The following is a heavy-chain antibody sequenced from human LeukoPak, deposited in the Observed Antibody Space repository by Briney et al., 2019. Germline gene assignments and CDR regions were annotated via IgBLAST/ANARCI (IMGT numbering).Heavy chain of an antibody. D-gene: IGHD6-13*01. CDR1: GFTFSSYT. CDR3: VKVLSDSTTWTAPFDY. Sequence: GGSLRLSCSASGFTFSSYTMHWVRQAPGKGLEYVSGISSNGINTYYADSVKGRFTISRDNSKNTLYLQMSSLRPEDTAVYSCVKVLSDSTTWTAPFDYWGQGTLVTVSS. V-gene: IGHV3-64D*09. J-gene: IGHJ4*02. CDR2: ISSNGINT.